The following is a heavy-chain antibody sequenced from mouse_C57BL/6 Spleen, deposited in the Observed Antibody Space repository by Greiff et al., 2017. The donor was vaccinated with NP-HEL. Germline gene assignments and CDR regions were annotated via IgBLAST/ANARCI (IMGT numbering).Heavy chain of an antibody. CDR2: IDPEDGET. D-gene: IGHD1-1*01. J-gene: IGHJ1*03. V-gene: IGHV14-2*01. CDR3: ARQDCYVLYWYCDV. Sequence: VQLQQSGAELVKPGASVKLSCTASGFNIKDYYMHWVKQRPEQGLEWIGRIDPEDGETKYAPKFLGKATMTADTSSNTAYLQLSSLTSEDTAVYYCARQDCYVLYWYCDVWGTGTTGTVAS. CDR1: GFNIKDYY.